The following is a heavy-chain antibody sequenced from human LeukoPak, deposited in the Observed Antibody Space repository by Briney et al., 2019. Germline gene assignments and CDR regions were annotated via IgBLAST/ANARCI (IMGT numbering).Heavy chain of an antibody. CDR3: ARGDYYDSSVSLYYYYYMDV. V-gene: IGHV1-8*03. CDR1: GYTFTSYD. CDR2: MNPNRGNT. D-gene: IGHD3-22*01. Sequence: GASVKVSCKASGYTFTSYDINWVRQATGQGLEWMGWMNPNRGNTGYAQKFQGRVTITRNTPISTAYMEVSSLRSEDTAVYYCARGDYYDSSVSLYYYYYMDVWGKGTTVTVSS. J-gene: IGHJ6*03.